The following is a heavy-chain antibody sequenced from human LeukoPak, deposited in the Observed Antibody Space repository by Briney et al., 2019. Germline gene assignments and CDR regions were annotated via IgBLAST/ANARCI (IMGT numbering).Heavy chain of an antibody. D-gene: IGHD6-19*01. CDR2: VTGSGGST. CDR1: GITFSNYA. J-gene: IGHJ4*02. Sequence: GGSLRLSCAVSGITFSNYAMNWVRQAPGKGLEWVSVVTGSGGSTYYADSVKGRFTISRDNSKNTVSLQMNSLRAEDTAVYYCAKVGVMRRSGWFGGDYFDFWGQGTLVTASS. V-gene: IGHV3-23*01. CDR3: AKVGVMRRSGWFGGDYFDF.